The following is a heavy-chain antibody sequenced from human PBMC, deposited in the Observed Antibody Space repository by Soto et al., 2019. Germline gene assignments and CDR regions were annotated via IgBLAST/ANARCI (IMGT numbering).Heavy chain of an antibody. CDR3: ARGPTYYDFWSGYYSRGTDAFDI. Sequence: PSETLSLTCTVSGGSISSGGYYWSWIRQHPGKGLEWIGYIYYSGSTYYNPSLKSRVTISVDTSKNQFSLKLSSVTAADTAVYYCARGPTYYDFWSGYYSRGTDAFDIWGQGTMVT. V-gene: IGHV4-31*03. CDR2: IYYSGST. J-gene: IGHJ3*02. D-gene: IGHD3-3*01. CDR1: GGSISSGGYY.